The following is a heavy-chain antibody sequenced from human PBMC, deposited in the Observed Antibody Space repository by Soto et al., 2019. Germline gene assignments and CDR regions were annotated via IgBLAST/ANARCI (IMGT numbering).Heavy chain of an antibody. CDR3: ARDFQYPNYYDSSGYYPGAFDI. Sequence: PGGSLRLSCAASGFTFSSYSMNWVRQAPGKGLEWVSSISSSSSYIYYADSVKGRFTISRDNAKNSLYLQMNSLRAEDTAVYYCARDFQYPNYYDSSGYYPGAFDIWGQGTMVTVSS. J-gene: IGHJ3*02. CDR2: ISSSSSYI. CDR1: GFTFSSYS. V-gene: IGHV3-21*01. D-gene: IGHD3-22*01.